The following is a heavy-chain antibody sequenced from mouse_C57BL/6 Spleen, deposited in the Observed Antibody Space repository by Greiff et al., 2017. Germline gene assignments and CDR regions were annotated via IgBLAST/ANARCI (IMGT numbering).Heavy chain of an antibody. CDR3: ARHGREIDWYFEV. J-gene: IGHJ1*03. V-gene: IGHV1-64*01. CDR1: GYTFTSYW. D-gene: IGHD1-1*01. CDR2: IHPNSGST. Sequence: QVQLQQPGAELVKPGASVKLSCKASGYTFTSYWMHWVKQRPGQGLEWIGMIHPNSGSTNYNEKFKSKATLTVDKSSSTAYMQLSSLTSEDSAVYYCARHGREIDWYFEVWGTGTTVTVSS.